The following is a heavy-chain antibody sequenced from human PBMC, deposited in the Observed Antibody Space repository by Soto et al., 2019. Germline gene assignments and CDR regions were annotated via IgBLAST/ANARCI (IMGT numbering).Heavy chain of an antibody. V-gene: IGHV4-34*01. CDR2: INHSGSS. D-gene: IGHD3-10*01. CDR3: AGGGEEFVGYYYYMDV. CDR1: GGSFSGYY. Sequence: QVQLQQWGAGLLKPSETLSLTCAVYGGSFSGYYWSWIRQPPGKGLEWIGEINHSGSSNTNPSLEGRVVISADTSKKQYSLQLSCMTAAATAVYYYAGGGEEFVGYYYYMDVWGKGTTVTVSS. J-gene: IGHJ6*03.